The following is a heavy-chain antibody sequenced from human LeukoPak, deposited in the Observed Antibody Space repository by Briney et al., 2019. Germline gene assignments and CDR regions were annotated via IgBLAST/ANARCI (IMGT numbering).Heavy chain of an antibody. D-gene: IGHD5-18*01. CDR3: ARDQPIGYNYGYPFDN. Sequence: GGSLRLSCAASGFTFSDYYMSWIRQAPGKGLEWVSYISSSGSTIYYADTVKGRFTISRDNAKNSLYLQMNNLRVEDTAVYYCARDQPIGYNYGYPFDNWGQGTLVTVSS. CDR2: ISSSGSTI. V-gene: IGHV3-11*04. CDR1: GFTFSDYY. J-gene: IGHJ4*02.